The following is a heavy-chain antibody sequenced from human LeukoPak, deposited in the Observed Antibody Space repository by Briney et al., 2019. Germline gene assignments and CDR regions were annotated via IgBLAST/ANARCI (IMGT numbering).Heavy chain of an antibody. V-gene: IGHV4-59*08. CDR1: GGSISRYY. CDR3: AATIAAAGTEYFDY. CDR2: IYYSGST. Sequence: SETLSLTCTVSGGSISRYYWSWIRQPPGKGLEWIGYIYYSGSTNYNPSLKSRVTISVDTSKNQFSLKLSSVTAADTAVYYCAATIAAAGTEYFDYWGQGTLVTVSS. J-gene: IGHJ4*02. D-gene: IGHD6-13*01.